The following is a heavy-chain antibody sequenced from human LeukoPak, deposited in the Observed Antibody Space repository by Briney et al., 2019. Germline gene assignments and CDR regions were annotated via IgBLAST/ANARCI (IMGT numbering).Heavy chain of an antibody. D-gene: IGHD5-24*01. CDR1: GGSFSGYY. Sequence: SETLSLTCAVYGGSFSGYYWSWIRQPPGKGLEWIGEINHSGSTNYNPSFKSRVTISVDTSKNQFSLKLSSVTAADTAVYYCARQMATIRPWFDPWGQGTLVTVSS. V-gene: IGHV4-34*01. CDR2: INHSGST. CDR3: ARQMATIRPWFDP. J-gene: IGHJ5*02.